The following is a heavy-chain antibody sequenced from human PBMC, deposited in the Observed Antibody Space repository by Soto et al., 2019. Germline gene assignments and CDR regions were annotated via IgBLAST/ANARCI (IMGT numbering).Heavy chain of an antibody. Sequence: ASVKVSCKASGYSVSDYFIQWVRQAPGQGLEWVAWINPKTAATNYAKKFQGRVSLTWDTSSSTAYMELTRLRPDDTAVYYCARIKWGLDFYNGMDVWGQGATVTVSS. CDR1: GYSVSDYF. D-gene: IGHD1-26*01. CDR3: ARIKWGLDFYNGMDV. CDR2: INPKTAAT. V-gene: IGHV1-2*02. J-gene: IGHJ6*02.